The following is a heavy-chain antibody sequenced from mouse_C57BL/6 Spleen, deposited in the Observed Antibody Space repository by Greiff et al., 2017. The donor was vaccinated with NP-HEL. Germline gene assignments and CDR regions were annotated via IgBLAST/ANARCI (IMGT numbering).Heavy chain of an antibody. CDR2: IDPEDGDT. CDR1: GFNIKDYY. Sequence: EVQLQQSGAELVRPGASVKLSCTASGFNIKDYYMHWVKQRPEQGLEWIGRIDPEDGDTEYAPKFQGKATMTADTSSNTAYLQLSSLTSEDTAVYYCTTGYYDYDHYYSDYWGQGTTLTVSS. V-gene: IGHV14-1*01. J-gene: IGHJ2*01. D-gene: IGHD2-4*01. CDR3: TTGYYDYDHYYSDY.